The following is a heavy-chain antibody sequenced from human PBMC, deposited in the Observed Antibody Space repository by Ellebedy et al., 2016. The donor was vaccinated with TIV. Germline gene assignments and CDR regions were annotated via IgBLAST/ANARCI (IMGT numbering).Heavy chain of an antibody. J-gene: IGHJ4*02. D-gene: IGHD2-15*01. V-gene: IGHV4-34*01. Sequence: MPSETLSLTCAVYGGSFSGYYWSWIRQPPGKGLEWIGSIYYSGSTNYNPSLKSRVTISVDTSKNQFSLKLSSVTAADTAVYYCARVGAALDYWGQGTLVTVSS. CDR2: IYYSGST. CDR1: GGSFSGYY. CDR3: ARVGAALDY.